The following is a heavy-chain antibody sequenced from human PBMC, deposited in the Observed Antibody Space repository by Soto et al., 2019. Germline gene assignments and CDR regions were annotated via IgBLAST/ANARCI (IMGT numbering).Heavy chain of an antibody. J-gene: IGHJ4*02. CDR3: ARHLAAGDS. CDR1: GYTFTSYY. V-gene: IGHV1-46*03. Sequence: QVQLVQSGAEVKKPGASVRVSCKASGYTFTSYYIHWVRQAPGQGPEWMAIVNPTGGSTNYAQKFQGRVTVTFDTSTSTAFMELNSLRYEDTAVYYCARHLAAGDSWGQGTLVTVSS. CDR2: VNPTGGST. D-gene: IGHD6-25*01.